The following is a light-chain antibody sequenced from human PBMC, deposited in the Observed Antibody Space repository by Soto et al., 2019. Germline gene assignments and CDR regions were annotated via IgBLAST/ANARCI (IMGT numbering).Light chain of an antibody. Sequence: EIVMTQSPATLSVSPGERATLSCRASQSVSSNLAWYQQKPGQAPRLLIFGASTRATGIPARFSGSGSGTEFTLTISSLQSEDFAVYYCQQYNIGPQFGQGTKVEIK. J-gene: IGKJ1*01. CDR3: QQYNIGPQ. CDR1: QSVSSN. V-gene: IGKV3-15*01. CDR2: GAS.